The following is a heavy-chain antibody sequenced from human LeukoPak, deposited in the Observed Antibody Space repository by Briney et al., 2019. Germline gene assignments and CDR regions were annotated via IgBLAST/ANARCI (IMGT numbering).Heavy chain of an antibody. Sequence: GGSLRLSCAASGFTFSSYGMHWVRQAPGKGLEWVAVIWYDGSNKYYADSVKSRFTVSRDNSKNTLYLQMNSLRAEDTAVYYCAKDLRGSHSFDYWGQGTLVTVSS. CDR2: IWYDGSNK. J-gene: IGHJ4*02. D-gene: IGHD1-26*01. V-gene: IGHV3-33*06. CDR1: GFTFSSYG. CDR3: AKDLRGSHSFDY.